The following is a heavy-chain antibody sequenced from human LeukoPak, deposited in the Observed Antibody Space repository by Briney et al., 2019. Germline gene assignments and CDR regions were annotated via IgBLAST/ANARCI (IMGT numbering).Heavy chain of an antibody. CDR1: GGSISSSSYY. D-gene: IGHD5-18*01. V-gene: IGHV4-39*07. CDR2: IYYSGST. CDR3: ARGIQLWSPFDY. Sequence: SETLSLTCTVSGGSISSSSYYWGWIRQPPGKGLEWIGSIYYSGSTYYNPSLKSLVTISLDTSKNQFSLRLSSVTAADTAVYYCARGIQLWSPFDYWGQGTLVTVSS. J-gene: IGHJ4*02.